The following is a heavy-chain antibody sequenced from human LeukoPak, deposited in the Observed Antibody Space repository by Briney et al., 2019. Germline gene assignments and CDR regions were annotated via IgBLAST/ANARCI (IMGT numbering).Heavy chain of an antibody. CDR3: ARGVEPLAANTLAY. CDR1: GFTVITND. V-gene: IGHV3-53*01. Sequence: AGGSLTLSCAASGFTVITNDMTWVRQAPGKGLEWVSVLYSDGNTKYADSVQGRFTISRDNSKHTLYLEMNSLSPDDTAVYYCARGVEPLAANTLAYWGQGTLVTVSS. CDR2: LYSDGNT. J-gene: IGHJ4*02. D-gene: IGHD1-14*01.